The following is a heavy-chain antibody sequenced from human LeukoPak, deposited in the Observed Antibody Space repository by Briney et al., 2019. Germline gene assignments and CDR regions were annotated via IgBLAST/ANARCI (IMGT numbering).Heavy chain of an antibody. Sequence: SETLSLTCTVSGGSISSYYWSWIRQPPGKGLEWSGYIYYSGSTNYNPSLKSRVTISVDTSKNQFSLKLSSVTAADTAVYYCARVPLDIVVVPAAMVGRNYYYYYMDVWGKGTTVTVSS. CDR2: IYYSGST. V-gene: IGHV4-59*01. J-gene: IGHJ6*03. CDR1: GGSISSYY. CDR3: ARVPLDIVVVPAAMVGRNYYYYYMDV. D-gene: IGHD2-2*03.